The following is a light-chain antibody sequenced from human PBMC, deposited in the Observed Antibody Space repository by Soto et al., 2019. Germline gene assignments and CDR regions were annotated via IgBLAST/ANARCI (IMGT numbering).Light chain of an antibody. J-gene: IGKJ3*01. CDR1: QDTTSY. CDR3: QQCDYLPI. Sequence: DIQMTQSPSSLSASVADRVTITSQSTQDTTSYLNWYQHKPGKAPKLLIYDASILEAGVPPRFSGSGSGTDYTLTIRSLQPEDVATYYCQQCDYLPIFGPGTTVDFK. V-gene: IGKV1-33*01. CDR2: DAS.